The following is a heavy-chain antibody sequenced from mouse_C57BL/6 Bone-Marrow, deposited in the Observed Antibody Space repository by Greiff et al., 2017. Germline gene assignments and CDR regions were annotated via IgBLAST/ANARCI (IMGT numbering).Heavy chain of an antibody. CDR1: GYTFTSYW. J-gene: IGHJ3*01. CDR3: AREANWDAAWFAY. D-gene: IGHD4-1*01. V-gene: IGHV1-69*01. CDR2: IDPSDSYT. Sequence: QVQLQQSGAELVMPGASVKLSCKASGYTFTSYWMHWVKQRPGQGLEWIGEIDPSDSYTNYNQKFKGKSTLTVDKSAITAYMQLRSLTSEDSAVYYCAREANWDAAWFAYWGQGTLVTVSA.